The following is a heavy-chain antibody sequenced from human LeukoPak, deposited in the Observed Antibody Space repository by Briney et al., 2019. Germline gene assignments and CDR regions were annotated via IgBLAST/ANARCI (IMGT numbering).Heavy chain of an antibody. CDR1: GYTFTSYN. Sequence: ASVKVSCKASGYTFTSYNMHWVRQALGQGLEWMGWISTYNGDTNYAQKLQGRVTMTTDTSTNTAYMELRSLRSDDTAVYYCAREGLGELTLDYWGQGTLVTVSS. D-gene: IGHD3-16*01. CDR3: AREGLGELTLDY. V-gene: IGHV1-18*04. CDR2: ISTYNGDT. J-gene: IGHJ4*02.